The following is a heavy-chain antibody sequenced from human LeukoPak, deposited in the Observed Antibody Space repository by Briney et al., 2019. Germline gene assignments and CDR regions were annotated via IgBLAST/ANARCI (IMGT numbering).Heavy chain of an antibody. Sequence: SETLSLTCTVSGGSISSYYWSWIRQPPGNGLEWIGYIYYSGSTNYNPSLKSRVTISVDTSKNQFSLKLSSVTAADTAVYYCARVRVTGTKTYYFDYWGQGTLVTVSS. CDR1: GGSISSYY. CDR3: ARVRVTGTKTYYFDY. D-gene: IGHD1-1*01. CDR2: IYYSGST. V-gene: IGHV4-59*01. J-gene: IGHJ4*02.